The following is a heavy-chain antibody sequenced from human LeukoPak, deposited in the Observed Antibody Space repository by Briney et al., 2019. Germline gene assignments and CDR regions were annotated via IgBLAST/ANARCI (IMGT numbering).Heavy chain of an antibody. Sequence: PGGSLRLSCVASGFSFSSYWMSWVRQAPGKGLEWVAIIKQDGSEKYYVDSVKGRFTISRDNAKNSLYLQMNSLRAEDTAVYYCARDLEWLRNLDYWGQGTLVTVSS. CDR2: IKQDGSEK. J-gene: IGHJ4*02. V-gene: IGHV3-7*01. CDR1: GFSFSSYW. CDR3: ARDLEWLRNLDY. D-gene: IGHD5-12*01.